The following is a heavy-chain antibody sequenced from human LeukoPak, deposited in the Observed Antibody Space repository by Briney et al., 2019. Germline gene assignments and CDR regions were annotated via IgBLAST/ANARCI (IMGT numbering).Heavy chain of an antibody. V-gene: IGHV3-74*01. CDR2: IYSDGSRT. J-gene: IGHJ3*02. CDR3: ARSGRGGAFDI. CDR1: GFTFSSYG. Sequence: GGSLRLSCAASGFTFSSYGMHWVRQGPGKGLVWVSRIYSDGSRTTYADSVKGRFTISGDNAKNTLYLQMNRLRAEDTAVYYCARSGRGGAFDIWGQGTMVTVSS. D-gene: IGHD1-26*01.